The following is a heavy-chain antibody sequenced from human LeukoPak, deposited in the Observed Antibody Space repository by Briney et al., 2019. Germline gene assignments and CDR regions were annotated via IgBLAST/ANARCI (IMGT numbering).Heavy chain of an antibody. CDR1: GFSFDDYG. CDR2: INWNGGST. CDR3: ARGGISIFGVVIYMDV. V-gene: IGHV3-20*04. D-gene: IGHD3-3*01. J-gene: IGHJ6*03. Sequence: GGSLRLSCAASGFSFDDYGMSWVRQAPGKGLEWVSGINWNGGSTGYAASVKGRFTISRDNAKNSLSLQRNSLRVEDTALYYCARGGISIFGVVIYMDVWGKGTTVTVSS.